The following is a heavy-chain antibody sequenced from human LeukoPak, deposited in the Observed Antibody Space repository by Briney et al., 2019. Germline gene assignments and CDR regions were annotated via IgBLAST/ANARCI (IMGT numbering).Heavy chain of an antibody. Sequence: TLSLTCTVSGGSISSGGYYWSWIRQHPGKGLEWIGYIYYSGSTYYNPSLKSRVTISVDTSKNQFSLKLSSVTAADTAVYYCARPYYYDSRIDPWGQGTLVTVSS. CDR1: GGSISSGGYY. J-gene: IGHJ5*02. CDR3: ARPYYYDSRIDP. V-gene: IGHV4-31*03. D-gene: IGHD3-22*01. CDR2: IYYSGST.